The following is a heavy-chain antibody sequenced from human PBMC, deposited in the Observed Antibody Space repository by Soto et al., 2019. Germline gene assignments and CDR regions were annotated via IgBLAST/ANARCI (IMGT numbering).Heavy chain of an antibody. J-gene: IGHJ4*02. D-gene: IGHD2-15*01. CDR3: ARGPRGGLELYHYFDY. V-gene: IGHV1-69*01. CDR2: IIPVFGST. Sequence: QEQLVQSGADVRKPGSSVRVSCKAAGGTFSSYAFTWVRQAPGQGVEWMGGIIPVFGSTSYAQKFQGRVTISADESTNTAYMELSSLRSEDTAVYYCARGPRGGLELYHYFDYWGQGTLVTVSS. CDR1: GGTFSSYA.